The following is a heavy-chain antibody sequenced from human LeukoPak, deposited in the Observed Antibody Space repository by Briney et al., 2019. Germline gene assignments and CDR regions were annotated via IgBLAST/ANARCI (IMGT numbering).Heavy chain of an antibody. CDR3: ARLGGSYFYNWFDP. CDR1: GGSFSGYY. Sequence: SETLSLTCAVYGGSFSGYYWSWVRQPPGKGLEWIGEINHSGSTNYNPSLKSRVTISVDTSKNQFSLKLSSVTAADTAVYYCARLGGSYFYNWFDPWGQGTLVTVSS. J-gene: IGHJ5*02. CDR2: INHSGST. D-gene: IGHD1-26*01. V-gene: IGHV4-34*01.